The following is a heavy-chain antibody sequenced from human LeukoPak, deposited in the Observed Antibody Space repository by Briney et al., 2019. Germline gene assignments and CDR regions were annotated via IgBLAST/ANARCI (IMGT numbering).Heavy chain of an antibody. CDR3: ARDEGYYYDSSGYTHPGS. Sequence: GASVKVSCKASGYTFTSYYMHWVRQAPGQGLEWMGIVNPSGGSTSYAQKFQGRVTMTRDTSTSTVYMELSSLRSEGTAVYYCARDEGYYYDSSGYTHPGSWGQGTLVTVSS. CDR2: VNPSGGST. CDR1: GYTFTSYY. J-gene: IGHJ5*02. D-gene: IGHD3-22*01. V-gene: IGHV1-46*01.